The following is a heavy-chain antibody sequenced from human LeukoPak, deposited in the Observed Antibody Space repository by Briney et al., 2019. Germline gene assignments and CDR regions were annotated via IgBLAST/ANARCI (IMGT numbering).Heavy chain of an antibody. J-gene: IGHJ4*02. D-gene: IGHD3-16*02. CDR1: GFSFTSYW. CDR3: ARHELYQVSPDY. Sequence: GESLKISCKGSGFSFTSYWIGWVCQMPGKGLEWMGVIYPGDSDTRYSPSFQGQVTISADKSISTAYLQWSSLKASDTAMYYCARHELYQVSPDYWGQGTLVTVSS. CDR2: IYPGDSDT. V-gene: IGHV5-51*01.